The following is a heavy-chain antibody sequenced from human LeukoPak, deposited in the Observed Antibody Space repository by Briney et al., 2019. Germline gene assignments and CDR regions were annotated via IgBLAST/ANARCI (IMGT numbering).Heavy chain of an antibody. CDR3: AGTTYYDYVWGSYRFDY. CDR1: GGSISSYY. J-gene: IGHJ4*02. Sequence: PSETLSLTCTVSGGSISSYYWSWIRQPPGKGLEWIGHIYYSGSTNYNPSLKSRVTISVDTSKNQFSLKLSSVTAADTAVYYCAGTTYYDYVWGSYRFDYWGQGTLVTVSS. V-gene: IGHV4-59*01. D-gene: IGHD3-16*02. CDR2: IYYSGST.